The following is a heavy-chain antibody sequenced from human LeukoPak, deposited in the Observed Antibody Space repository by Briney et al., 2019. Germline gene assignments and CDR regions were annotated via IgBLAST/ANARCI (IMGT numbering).Heavy chain of an antibody. CDR3: ARVRALRYFPYYMDV. D-gene: IGHD3-9*01. V-gene: IGHV1-18*01. Sequence: ASVKVSCKTSGYTFSIYGISWVRQAPGQGLEWMGWISAYNGNTNYAQKLQGRVTMTTDTSTSTAYMELRSLRSDDTAVYYCARVRALRYFPYYMDVWGKGTTVTVSS. CDR2: ISAYNGNT. J-gene: IGHJ6*03. CDR1: GYTFSIYG.